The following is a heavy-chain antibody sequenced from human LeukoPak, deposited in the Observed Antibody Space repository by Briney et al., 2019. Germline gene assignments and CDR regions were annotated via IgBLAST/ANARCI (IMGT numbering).Heavy chain of an antibody. CDR1: GYSISSGYY. CDR2: IYHSGST. CDR3: AGDRRGTYFNY. Sequence: SETLSLTCTVSGYSISSGYYWGWIRPPPGKGLEWIGSIYHSGSTYYNPSLKSRVTISVDTSKNQFSLKLSSVTAADTAVYYSAGDRRGTYFNYGGRGPL. J-gene: IGHJ2*01. V-gene: IGHV4-38-2*02. D-gene: IGHD3-16*01.